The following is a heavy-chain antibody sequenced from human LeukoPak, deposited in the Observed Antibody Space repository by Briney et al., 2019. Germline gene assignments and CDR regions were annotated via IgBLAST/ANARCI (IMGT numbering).Heavy chain of an antibody. CDR1: GFTFSSYG. CDR3: AKGKDYGDYYYYYMDV. J-gene: IGHJ6*03. CDR2: IRYDGSNK. V-gene: IGHV3-30*02. D-gene: IGHD3-16*01. Sequence: GGSLRLSCAASGFTFSSYGMHWVRQAPGKGLEWVAFIRYDGSNKYYADSVKGRFTISRDNSKNTLYLQMNSLRAEDTAVYYCAKGKDYGDYYYYYMDVWGKGTTVTVSS.